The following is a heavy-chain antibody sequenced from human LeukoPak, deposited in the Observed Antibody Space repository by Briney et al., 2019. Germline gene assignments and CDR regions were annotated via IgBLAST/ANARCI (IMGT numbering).Heavy chain of an antibody. V-gene: IGHV4-4*02. CDR1: GGSISSSNW. D-gene: IGHD6-13*01. CDR2: IYHSGST. CDR3: AGGSIAAAGTPTIDY. J-gene: IGHJ4*02. Sequence: PSETLSLTCAVSGGSISSSNWWSWVRQPPGKGLEWIGEIYHSGSTNYNPSLKSRVTISVDKSKNQFSLKLSSVTAADTAVYYCAGGSIAAAGTPTIDYWGQGTLVTVSS.